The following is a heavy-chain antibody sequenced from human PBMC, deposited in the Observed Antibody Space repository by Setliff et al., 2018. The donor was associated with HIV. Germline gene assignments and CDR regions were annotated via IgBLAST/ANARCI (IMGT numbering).Heavy chain of an antibody. CDR1: GYTFTGYY. D-gene: IGHD3-9*01. Sequence: ASVKVSCKASGYTFTGYYMHWVRQAPGQGLEWMGWINPNSGGTNYAQKFQGRVTMTRDTSISTAYMELSRLRSDDTAVYYCARDHYDILTGYYRTYYYMDVWGKGTTVTVSS. CDR2: INPNSGGT. V-gene: IGHV1-2*02. CDR3: ARDHYDILTGYYRTYYYMDV. J-gene: IGHJ6*03.